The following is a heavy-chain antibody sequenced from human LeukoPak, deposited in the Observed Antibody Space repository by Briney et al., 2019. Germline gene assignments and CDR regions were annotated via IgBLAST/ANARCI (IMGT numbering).Heavy chain of an antibody. CDR3: ALAEQQLVRPFDY. CDR2: ISGSGGST. V-gene: IGHV3-23*01. Sequence: GGSLRLSCAASGFTFSSYAMSWVRQAPGKGLEWVSAISGSGGSTYYADSVKGRFTISRDNSKNTLYLQMNSLRAEDTAVYYCALAEQQLVRPFDYWGQGTLVTVSS. CDR1: GFTFSSYA. J-gene: IGHJ4*02. D-gene: IGHD6-13*01.